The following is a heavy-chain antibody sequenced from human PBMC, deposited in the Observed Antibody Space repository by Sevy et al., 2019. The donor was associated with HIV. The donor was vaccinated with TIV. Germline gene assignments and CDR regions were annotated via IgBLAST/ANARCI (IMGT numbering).Heavy chain of an antibody. V-gene: IGHV3-30-3*01. D-gene: IGHD3-16*01. CDR1: GFTFNNYP. Sequence: GGSLRVSCEASGFTFNNYPIHWVRQAPGKGLEWVAVVSYDGSSKYYADSVKGRFTVSRDNSKNTVYLQLNSLRAEDTAVYYCVRERARSITFDIWGQGTLVTVSS. J-gene: IGHJ3*02. CDR2: VSYDGSSK. CDR3: VRERARSITFDI.